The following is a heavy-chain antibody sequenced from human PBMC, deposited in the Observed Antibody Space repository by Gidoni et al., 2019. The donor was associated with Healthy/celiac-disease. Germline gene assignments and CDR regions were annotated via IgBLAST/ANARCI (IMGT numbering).Heavy chain of an antibody. CDR1: GYSFTSDW. CDR2: IYPGDSDT. V-gene: IGHV5-51*03. CDR3: ARCGSSNCFDY. D-gene: IGHD6-6*01. J-gene: IGHJ4*02. Sequence: EVQLVQSGAEVKTPGGSVTISGEGSGYSFTSDWIGGVRQMPGKGLEWMGIIYPGDSDTRYSPAFQGQFTIASDKSISTAYLQLSSLKASDTAMYYCARCGSSNCFDYWGQGTLVTVSS.